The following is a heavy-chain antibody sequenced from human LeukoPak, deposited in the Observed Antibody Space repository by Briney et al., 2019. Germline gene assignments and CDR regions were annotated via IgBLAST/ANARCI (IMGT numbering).Heavy chain of an antibody. CDR2: ISAYHDNT. J-gene: IGHJ3*02. CDR1: GYTFSNYG. V-gene: IGHV1-18*01. CDR3: ARGEYPLDAFDI. Sequence: GASVKVSCKASGYTFSNYGINWVRQAPGQGLEWMGWISAYHDNTNYAQKLQGRVTMTTDTSTTTAYMELRSLTSDDTAVYYCARGEYPLDAFDIWGQGTKVTVSS. D-gene: IGHD2-2*01.